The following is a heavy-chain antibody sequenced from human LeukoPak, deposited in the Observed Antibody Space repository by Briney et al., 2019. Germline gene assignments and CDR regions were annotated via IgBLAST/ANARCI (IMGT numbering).Heavy chain of an antibody. J-gene: IGHJ2*01. V-gene: IGHV4-4*07. CDR3: ARLTSSWYQDWYFDL. CDR1: SGSISSYD. Sequence: SETLSLTCTVSSGSISSYDWSWIRQPAGKGLEWIGRIYTSGSPNYNPSLKSRVTMSVDTSKNQFSLRLSSVTAADTAVYYCARLTSSWYQDWYFDLWGRGTLVTVSS. D-gene: IGHD6-13*01. CDR2: IYTSGSP.